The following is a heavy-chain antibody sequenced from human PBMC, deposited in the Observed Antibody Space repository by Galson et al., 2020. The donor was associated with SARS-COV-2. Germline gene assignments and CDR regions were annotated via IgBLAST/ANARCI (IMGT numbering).Heavy chain of an antibody. CDR3: ARDRSEVITRDVAFDV. CDR1: GGSISNGGYS. V-gene: IGHV4-31*03. Sequence: SETLSLTCTVSGGSISNGGYSWSWIRQHPGKGLQWIGYIYYSGSTYYHPSPKSRVTISVDTSKNQFSLELSSVSAADTGVCYCARDRSEVITRDVAFDVWGQGTRVTVAS. J-gene: IGHJ3*01. D-gene: IGHD2-21*01. CDR2: IYYSGST.